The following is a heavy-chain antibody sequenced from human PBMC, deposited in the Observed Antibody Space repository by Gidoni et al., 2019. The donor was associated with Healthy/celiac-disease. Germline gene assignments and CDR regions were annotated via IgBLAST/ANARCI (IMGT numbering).Heavy chain of an antibody. CDR3: ARGRYHDSSGFPY. Sequence: QVQLQQWGAGLLKPSETLSLTCAMSGPSFSGYYWSWIRQSPGRGLEWIAEITHTGSTNYKPSLRSRVTISVDASKNLFSLQLRSVTAADTAVYYCARGRYHDSSGFPYWGQGTLVTVSS. D-gene: IGHD3-22*01. CDR1: GPSFSGYY. V-gene: IGHV4-34*01. J-gene: IGHJ4*02. CDR2: ITHTGST.